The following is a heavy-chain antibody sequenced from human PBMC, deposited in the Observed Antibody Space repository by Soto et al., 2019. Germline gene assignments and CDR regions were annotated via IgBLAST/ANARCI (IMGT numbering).Heavy chain of an antibody. Sequence: ASVKVSCKASGYTFTSYAMHWVRQAPGQRLEWMGWINAGNGNTKYSQKFQGRVTITRDTSASTAYMELSSLRSEDTAVYYCARDLRYYYDSSGSHEFDPWGQGTLVTVSS. CDR3: ARDLRYYYDSSGSHEFDP. J-gene: IGHJ5*02. CDR1: GYTFTSYA. CDR2: INAGNGNT. D-gene: IGHD3-22*01. V-gene: IGHV1-3*01.